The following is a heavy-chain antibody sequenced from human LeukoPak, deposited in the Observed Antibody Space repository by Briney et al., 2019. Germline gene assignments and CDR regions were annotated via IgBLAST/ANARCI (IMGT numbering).Heavy chain of an antibody. CDR1: GVTFSSYA. Sequence: GGSLRLSCAASGVTFSSYAMSWVREAPGKGREWVSAISGGGYTTYYADSVKGRFTISRDNSKNTLYLQMNSLRVEETAVYYCAKGSEVGPVDYWGQGTLVTVSS. CDR3: AKGSEVGPVDY. D-gene: IGHD1-26*01. V-gene: IGHV3-23*01. J-gene: IGHJ4*02. CDR2: ISGGGYTT.